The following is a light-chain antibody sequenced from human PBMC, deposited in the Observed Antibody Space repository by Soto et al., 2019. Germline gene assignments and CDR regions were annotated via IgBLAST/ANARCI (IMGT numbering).Light chain of an antibody. V-gene: IGKV3D-15*01. CDR3: QQYNKWPPT. Sequence: EIILTQSPETLSLSRGERATLSCRASQTVSSNYLAWCQQRPGQAPRLLIYGASTRAAGIPDRFSGSGSGTDFTLTISSLQSEDFAVYHCQQYNKWPPTFGQGTKVDIK. CDR2: GAS. J-gene: IGKJ1*01. CDR1: QTVSSN.